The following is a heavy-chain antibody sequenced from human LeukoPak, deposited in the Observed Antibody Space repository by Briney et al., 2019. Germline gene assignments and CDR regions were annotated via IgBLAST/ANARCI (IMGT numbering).Heavy chain of an antibody. Sequence: TGGSLRLSCAASGFTFSSYGMHWVRQAPGKGLEWVAFIRYDGSNKYYADSVKGRFTISRDNSKNTLYLQMNSLRAEDTAVYYCAKDYYNFWAVNFVYFGHGTLVTVSS. CDR2: IRYDGSNK. V-gene: IGHV3-30*02. CDR3: AKDYYNFWAVNFVY. CDR1: GFTFSSYG. D-gene: IGHD3-3*01. J-gene: IGHJ4*01.